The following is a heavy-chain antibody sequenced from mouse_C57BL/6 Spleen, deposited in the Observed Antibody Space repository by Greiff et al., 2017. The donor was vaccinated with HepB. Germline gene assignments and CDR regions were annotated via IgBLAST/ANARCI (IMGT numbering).Heavy chain of an antibody. J-gene: IGHJ2*01. V-gene: IGHV5-17*01. D-gene: IGHD1-1*01. CDR2: ISSGSSTI. Sequence: EVKLVESGGGLVKPGGSLKLSCAASGFTFSDYGMHWVRQAPEKGLEWVAYISSGSSTIYYADTVKGRFTISRDNAKNTLFLQMTSLRSEDTAMYYCATITTVGAGYFDYWGQGTTLTVSS. CDR1: GFTFSDYG. CDR3: ATITTVGAGYFDY.